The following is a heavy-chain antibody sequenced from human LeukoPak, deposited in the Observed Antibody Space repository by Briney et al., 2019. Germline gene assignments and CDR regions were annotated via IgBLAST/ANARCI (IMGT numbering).Heavy chain of an antibody. CDR1: GFSFSSYS. CDR3: ARDWRYCSSTSCSYDAFDI. V-gene: IGHV3-21*01. CDR2: ISSSSSYI. Sequence: GGSLRLSCAASGFSFSSYSMNWVRQAPGKGLEWVSSISSSSSYIYYADSVKGRFTISRDNAKNSLYLQMNSLRAEDTAVYYCARDWRYCSSTSCSYDAFDIWGQGTMVTVSS. D-gene: IGHD2-2*01. J-gene: IGHJ3*02.